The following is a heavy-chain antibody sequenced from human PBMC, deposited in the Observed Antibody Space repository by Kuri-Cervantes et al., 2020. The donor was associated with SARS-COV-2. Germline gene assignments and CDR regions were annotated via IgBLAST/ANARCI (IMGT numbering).Heavy chain of an antibody. CDR1: GGTFSSYA. CDR2: IIPIFGTA. CDR3: ARGYCSGGSCYSEDYFDY. V-gene: IGHV1-69*05. D-gene: IGHD2-15*01. J-gene: IGHJ4*02. Sequence: SVKVSCKASGGTFSSYAISWVRQAPGQGLEWMGGIIPIFGTANYAQKFQGRVTITTDESTSTAYMELSSLRSEDTAVYYCARGYCSGGSCYSEDYFDYWGQGTLVTVSS.